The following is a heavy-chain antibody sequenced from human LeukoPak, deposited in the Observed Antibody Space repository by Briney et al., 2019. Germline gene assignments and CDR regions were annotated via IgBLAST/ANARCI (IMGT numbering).Heavy chain of an antibody. Sequence: GGSLRLSCAASGFTFSSYAMSWVRQAPGKGLEWVSAISGSGGSTYYADSVKGRFTISRDNSKNTLYLQMNSLRAEDTAVYYCAKDSSPPYYYYYMDVWGKGTTVTVSS. J-gene: IGHJ6*03. CDR2: ISGSGGST. CDR1: GFTFSSYA. D-gene: IGHD2/OR15-2a*01. CDR3: AKDSSPPYYYYYMDV. V-gene: IGHV3-23*01.